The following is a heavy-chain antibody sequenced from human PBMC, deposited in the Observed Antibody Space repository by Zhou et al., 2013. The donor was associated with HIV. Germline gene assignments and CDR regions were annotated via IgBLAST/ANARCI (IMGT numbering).Heavy chain of an antibody. V-gene: IGHV1-69*05. CDR2: IIPIFATA. J-gene: IGHJ6*02. D-gene: IGHD2-21*02. CDR1: GGTFSSYA. Sequence: QVQLVQSGAEVKKPGSSVKVSCKASGGTFSSYAISWVRQAPGQGLEWMGGIIPIFATANYAQKFQGRVTITTDESTSTVYMELSSLRSEDTAVYYCARDLGPYCGGDCYSGNSWYYYGMDVWGQGTTVTVSS. CDR3: ARDLGPYCGGDCYSGNSWYYYGMDV.